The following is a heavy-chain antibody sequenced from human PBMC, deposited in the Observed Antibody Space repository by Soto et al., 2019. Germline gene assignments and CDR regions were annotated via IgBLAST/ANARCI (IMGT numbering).Heavy chain of an antibody. D-gene: IGHD6-13*01. Sequence: SVKVSCKASGGTFSSYAISWVRQAPGQGLEWMGGIIPIFGTANYAQKFQGRVTITADESTSTAYMELSSLRSEDTAVYYCAREGQRIAAAANWFDPWGQGTLVTVSS. V-gene: IGHV1-69*13. CDR1: GGTFSSYA. CDR3: AREGQRIAAAANWFDP. J-gene: IGHJ5*02. CDR2: IIPIFGTA.